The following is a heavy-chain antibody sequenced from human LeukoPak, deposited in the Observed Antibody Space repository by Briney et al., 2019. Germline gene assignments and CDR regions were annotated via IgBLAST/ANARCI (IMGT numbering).Heavy chain of an antibody. D-gene: IGHD3-22*01. V-gene: IGHV1-8*01. CDR1: GYTFTSYD. Sequence: ASVKVSRKASGYTFTSYDIHWVRQATGQGLEWMGWMNPNSGNTGYAQKFQGRVSMTRDTSISTAYMELSSLTSEDTAVYFCARGPSEYYYDSSGYYSYWGQGTLVTVSS. J-gene: IGHJ4*02. CDR3: ARGPSEYYYDSSGYYSY. CDR2: MNPNSGNT.